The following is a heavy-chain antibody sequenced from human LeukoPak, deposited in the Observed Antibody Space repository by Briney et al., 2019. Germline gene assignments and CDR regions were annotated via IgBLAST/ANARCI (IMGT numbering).Heavy chain of an antibody. D-gene: IGHD3-9*01. CDR1: GGSISSYY. J-gene: IGHJ5*02. CDR3: ARGLGYFDWFPRWFDP. Sequence: SETLSLTCTVSGGSISSYYWSWIRQPPGKGLEWIGYIYYSGSTNYNPSLKSRVTISVDTSKNQFSLKLSSVTAADTAVYYCARGLGYFDWFPRWFDPWGQGTLVTVSS. V-gene: IGHV4-59*12. CDR2: IYYSGST.